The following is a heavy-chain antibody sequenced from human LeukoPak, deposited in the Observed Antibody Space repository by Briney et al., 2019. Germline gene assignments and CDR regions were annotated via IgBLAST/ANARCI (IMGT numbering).Heavy chain of an antibody. Sequence: ASVKVSCEASGGTFSSYAISWVRQAPGQGLEWMGGIIPIFGTANYAQKFQGRVTITADESTSTAYMELSSLRSEDTAVYYCARDGLAAGYYYYGMDVWGKGTTVTVSS. V-gene: IGHV1-69*13. D-gene: IGHD6-13*01. CDR1: GGTFSSYA. CDR2: IIPIFGTA. J-gene: IGHJ6*04. CDR3: ARDGLAAGYYYYGMDV.